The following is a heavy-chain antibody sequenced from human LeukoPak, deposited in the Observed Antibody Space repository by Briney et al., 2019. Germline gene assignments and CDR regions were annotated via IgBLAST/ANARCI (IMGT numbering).Heavy chain of an antibody. CDR1: GFTVSSNY. V-gene: IGHV3-53*01. D-gene: IGHD6-13*01. CDR2: IYSGGST. CDR3: ARVDYSSSWYI. J-gene: IGHJ4*02. Sequence: GGSLRLSCAASGFTVSSNYMSWVRQAPGKGLEWVSVIYSGGSTYYADSVKGRFTISRDNAKNSLYLQMNSLRAEDTAVYYCARVDYSSSWYIWGQGTLVTVSS.